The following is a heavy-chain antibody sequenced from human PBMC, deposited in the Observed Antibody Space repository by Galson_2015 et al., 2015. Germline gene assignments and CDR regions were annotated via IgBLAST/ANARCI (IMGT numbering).Heavy chain of an antibody. CDR3: ARDARNRYNWNQGYFDY. CDR2: IWYDGSNK. J-gene: IGHJ4*02. D-gene: IGHD1-1*01. Sequence: SLRLSCAASGFTFSSYGMHWVRQAPGKGLEWVAVIWYDGSNKYYADSVKGQFTISRDNSKNTLYLQMNSLRAEDTAVYYCARDARNRYNWNQGYFDYWGQGTLVTVSS. CDR1: GFTFSSYG. V-gene: IGHV3-33*01.